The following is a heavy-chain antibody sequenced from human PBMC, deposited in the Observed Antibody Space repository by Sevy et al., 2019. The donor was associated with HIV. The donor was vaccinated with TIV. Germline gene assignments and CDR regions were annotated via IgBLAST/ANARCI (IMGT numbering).Heavy chain of an antibody. V-gene: IGHV4-59*01. Sequence: SETLSLTCTVSGGSISSYYWSWIRQPPGKGLEWIGYIYYSGSTNYNPSLKSRVTISVDTSKNQFSLKLSSVTAADTAVYYCARRALTMNYAFDIWGQGTMVTVSS. CDR1: GGSISSYY. D-gene: IGHD3-22*01. CDR3: ARRALTMNYAFDI. J-gene: IGHJ3*02. CDR2: IYYSGST.